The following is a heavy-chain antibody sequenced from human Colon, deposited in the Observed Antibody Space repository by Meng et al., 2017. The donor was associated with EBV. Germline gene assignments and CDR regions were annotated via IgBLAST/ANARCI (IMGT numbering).Heavy chain of an antibody. V-gene: IGHV4-4*02. D-gene: IGHD5-24*01. J-gene: IGHJ4*02. CDR2: IYHGGNT. CDR3: ARGNAYNAPSFDY. Sequence: GEMEDSGPGAVEPSGILSLTCAVSGASISNNNWWSWVRQPPGKGVEWIGEIYHGGNTNYNPSLKSRVTISVDRSNDQFSLSLSSVTAADTAVYYCARGNAYNAPSFDYWGQGTLVTVSS. CDR1: GASISNNNW.